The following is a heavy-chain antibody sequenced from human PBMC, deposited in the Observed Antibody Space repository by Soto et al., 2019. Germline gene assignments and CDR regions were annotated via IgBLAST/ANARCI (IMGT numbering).Heavy chain of an antibody. CDR1: GGTFSSYT. Sequence: QVQLVQSGAEVKKPGSSVKVSCKASGGTFSSYTISWVRQAPGQGLEWMGRIIPILGIANYAQKFQGRVTINADKSTSTAYMERSSLRSEDTAVYYCVFVVAATSDAFDIWGQGTMVTVSS. CDR2: IIPILGIA. CDR3: VFVVAATSDAFDI. V-gene: IGHV1-69*02. D-gene: IGHD2-15*01. J-gene: IGHJ3*02.